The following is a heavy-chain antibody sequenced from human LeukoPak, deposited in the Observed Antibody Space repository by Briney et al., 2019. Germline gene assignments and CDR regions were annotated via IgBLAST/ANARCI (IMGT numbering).Heavy chain of an antibody. Sequence: SETLSLTCTVSGGSISSSSYYWGWIRQPPGKGLEWIGSIYYSGSTYYNPSLKSRVTISVDTSKNQFSLKLSSVTAADTAVYYCARVGIVGATPYYFDYWGQGTLVTVSS. CDR2: IYYSGST. V-gene: IGHV4-39*07. CDR1: GGSISSSSYY. D-gene: IGHD1-26*01. CDR3: ARVGIVGATPYYFDY. J-gene: IGHJ4*02.